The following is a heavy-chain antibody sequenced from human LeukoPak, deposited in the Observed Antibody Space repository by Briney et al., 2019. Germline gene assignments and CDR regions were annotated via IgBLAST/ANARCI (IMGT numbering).Heavy chain of an antibody. D-gene: IGHD3-22*01. CDR1: GYSFTSYW. CDR2: LYPGDSDT. CDR3: ARSWAYYDSRGYQRDYYGMDV. V-gene: IGHV5-51*01. J-gene: IGHJ6*02. Sequence: GESLKISCKGSGYSFTSYWIGWVRQMPGKGLEWMGILYPGDSDTRYSPSFQGQVTISADKSISTAYLQWSSLKASDTAMYYCARSWAYYDSRGYQRDYYGMDVWGQGTTVTVS.